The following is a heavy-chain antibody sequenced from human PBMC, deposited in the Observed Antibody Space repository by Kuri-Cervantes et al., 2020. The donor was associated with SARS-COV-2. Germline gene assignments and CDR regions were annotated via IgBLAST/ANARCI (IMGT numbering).Heavy chain of an antibody. D-gene: IGHD3-3*01. CDR2: INHSGST. CDR3: ARWSGSVYFDY. V-gene: IGHV4-4*02. CDR1: GGSISSSNW. J-gene: IGHJ4*02. Sequence: SETLSLTCAVSGGSISSSNWWSWVRQPPGKGLEWIGEINHSGSTNYNPSLKSRVTISVDTSKNQFSLKLSSVTAADTAVYYCARWSGSVYFDYWGQGTLVTVSS.